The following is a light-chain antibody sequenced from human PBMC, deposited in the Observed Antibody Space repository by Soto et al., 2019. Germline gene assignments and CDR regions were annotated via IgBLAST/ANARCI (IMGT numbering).Light chain of an antibody. V-gene: IGKV3-15*01. J-gene: IGKJ1*01. CDR2: DAS. CDR3: QQYNNWPWT. CDR1: QSVSSK. Sequence: VMTQSPATLSVSPGERATLSCRASQSVSSKLAWYQRQPGQAPRLLIYDASTRATGIPARFSGSRSGAEFTLTISSLQSEDSAIYYCQQYNNWPWTFGQGTKVDIK.